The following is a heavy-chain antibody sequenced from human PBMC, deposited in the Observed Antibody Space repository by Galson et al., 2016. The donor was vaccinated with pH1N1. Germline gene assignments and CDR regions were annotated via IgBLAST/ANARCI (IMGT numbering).Heavy chain of an antibody. Sequence: SLRLSCAASGFIFSDNWMSWVRQAPGKGLEWVAKINQDGSRQYYVDSMKGRCTISRDNAENSLSLQMNSLRVEDTALYYCATEDYYTSLYWGQGILVTVSS. CDR2: INQDGSRQ. V-gene: IGHV3-7*01. J-gene: IGHJ4*02. D-gene: IGHD1-26*01. CDR3: ATEDYYTSLY. CDR1: GFIFSDNW.